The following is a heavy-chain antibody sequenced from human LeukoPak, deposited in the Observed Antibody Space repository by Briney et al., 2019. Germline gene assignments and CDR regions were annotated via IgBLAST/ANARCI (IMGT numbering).Heavy chain of an antibody. CDR3: ARGGGLDV. CDR1: GFTFSSYS. D-gene: IGHD3-16*01. CDR2: ISSSSSYI. V-gene: IGHV3-21*04. J-gene: IGHJ6*02. Sequence: PGGSLRLSCAASGFTFSSYSMNWVRQAPGKGLEWVSSISSSSSYIYYADSVKGRFTISRDNAKNSLYLQMSNLRAEDAAVYFCARGGGLDVWGQGATVTVSS.